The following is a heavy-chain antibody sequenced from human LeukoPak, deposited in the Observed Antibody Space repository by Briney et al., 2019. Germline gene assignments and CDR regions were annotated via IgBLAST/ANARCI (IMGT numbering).Heavy chain of an antibody. V-gene: IGHV3-23*01. D-gene: IGHD3-22*01. CDR3: ANSPSGYYPYYFDY. Sequence: PGRSLRLSCAASGFTFDDYAMHWVRQAPGKGLEWVSAISGSGGSTYYADSVKGRFTISRDNSKNTLYLQMNSLRAEDTAVYYCANSPSGYYPYYFDYWGQGTLVTVSS. CDR2: ISGSGGST. J-gene: IGHJ4*02. CDR1: GFTFDDYA.